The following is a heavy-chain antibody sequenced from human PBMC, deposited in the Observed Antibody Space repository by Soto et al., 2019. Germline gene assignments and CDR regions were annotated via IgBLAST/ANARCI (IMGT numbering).Heavy chain of an antibody. CDR3: ATTYYHDNRGNPMKGMEV. CDR1: RYTFTSNS. D-gene: IGHD3-22*01. J-gene: IGHJ6*02. V-gene: IGHV1-46*01. Sequence: QVQLVQSGAEVKKPEASVKVSCEASRYTFTSNSMQWARQAPGQGLEWMGIINHSDGSTTYEQKFQRKVTLTRDTSTNTIYMELSSLRSEDTALYYCATTYYHDNRGNPMKGMEVWGQGPTVIVSS. CDR2: INHSDGST.